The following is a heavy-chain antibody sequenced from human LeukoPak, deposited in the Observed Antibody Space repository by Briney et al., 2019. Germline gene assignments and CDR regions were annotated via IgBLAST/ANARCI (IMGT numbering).Heavy chain of an antibody. V-gene: IGHV4-4*07. Sequence: SETLSLTCTVSGGSITSYYWSWVRQPAGKGLEWIGRIFISESTNYNPSLKSRVTMSVDTSKNQFSLKLSSVTAADTAVYYCARVSSSWYEDWYFDLWGRGTLVSVSS. CDR2: IFISEST. J-gene: IGHJ2*01. D-gene: IGHD6-13*01. CDR1: GGSITSYY. CDR3: ARVSSSWYEDWYFDL.